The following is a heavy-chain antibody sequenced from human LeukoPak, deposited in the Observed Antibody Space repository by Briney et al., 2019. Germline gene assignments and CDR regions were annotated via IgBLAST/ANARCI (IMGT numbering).Heavy chain of an antibody. J-gene: IGHJ4*02. V-gene: IGHV1-8*01. Sequence: GASVKVSCTASGYTFTSYHINWVRQATGQGLEWVGWMNPNNSDIGYAQKFQGRVTMTRNTSIGTAYMELSSLGSEDTAIYYCVRVPPGTTIYAYWGQGTLVTVSS. CDR3: VRVPPGTTIYAY. D-gene: IGHD1-14*01. CDR1: GYTFTSYH. CDR2: MNPNNSDI.